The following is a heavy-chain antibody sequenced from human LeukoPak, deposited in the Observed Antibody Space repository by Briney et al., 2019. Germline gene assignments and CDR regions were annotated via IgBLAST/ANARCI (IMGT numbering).Heavy chain of an antibody. CDR3: ARGRQDVTMIVVVMTAVSYYLDV. J-gene: IGHJ6*03. CDR1: GGSFSGYY. Sequence: SETLSLTCAVYGGSFSGYYWTWIRQTPEKGLEWIGEMNPSGSTSYNPSLKSRVTISVDTSKNLFSLKLSSVTAADTAVYYCARGRQDVTMIVVVMTAVSYYLDVWGKGTTVTVS. V-gene: IGHV4-34*01. D-gene: IGHD3-22*01. CDR2: MNPSGST.